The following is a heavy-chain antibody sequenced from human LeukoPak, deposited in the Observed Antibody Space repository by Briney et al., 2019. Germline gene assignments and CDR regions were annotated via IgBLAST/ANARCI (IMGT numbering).Heavy chain of an antibody. CDR1: GYTFTNYG. CDR3: ATLNYYDNSVYYTYFDY. CDR2: ISAYNGNT. J-gene: IGHJ4*02. Sequence: GASVKVSCKASGYTFTNYGVSWVRQAPGQGLEWMGWISAYNGNTNYAQKFQGRVTMTTDTSTSTAYMELMSLRSDDTAVYYCATLNYYDNSVYYTYFDYWGQGTLVTVSS. D-gene: IGHD3-22*01. V-gene: IGHV1-18*01.